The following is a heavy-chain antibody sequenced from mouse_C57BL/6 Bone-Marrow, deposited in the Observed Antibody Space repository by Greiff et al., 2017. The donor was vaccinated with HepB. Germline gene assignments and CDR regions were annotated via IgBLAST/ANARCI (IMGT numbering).Heavy chain of an antibody. CDR3: ARITTVVADYAMDY. Sequence: QVQLKQSGAELARPGASVKLSCKASGYTFTSYGISWVKQRTGQGLEWIGEIYPRSGNTYYNEKFKGQATLTADKSSSTAYMELRSLTSEDSAVYFCARITTVVADYAMDYWGQGTSVTVSS. J-gene: IGHJ4*01. CDR1: GYTFTSYG. V-gene: IGHV1-81*01. CDR2: IYPRSGNT. D-gene: IGHD1-1*01.